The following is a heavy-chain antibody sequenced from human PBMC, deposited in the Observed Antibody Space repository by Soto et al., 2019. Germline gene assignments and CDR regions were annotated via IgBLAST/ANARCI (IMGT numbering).Heavy chain of an antibody. CDR3: TRRQGDSEFQH. D-gene: IGHD1-26*01. CDR1: GFTFSGSA. Sequence: EVQLVESGGGLVQPGGSLKLSCAASGFTFSGSAMHWVRQASGKGLEWVGRIRSKANSYATAYAASVKGRFTISRDDSKNTAYLQMNSLKTEDTAVYYCTRRQGDSEFQHWGQGTLVTVSS. CDR2: IRSKANSYAT. J-gene: IGHJ1*01. V-gene: IGHV3-73*02.